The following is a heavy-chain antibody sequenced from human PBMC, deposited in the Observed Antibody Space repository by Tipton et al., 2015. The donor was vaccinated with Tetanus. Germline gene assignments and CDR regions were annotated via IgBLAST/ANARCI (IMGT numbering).Heavy chain of an antibody. CDR2: IFHSGTA. D-gene: IGHD1-26*01. J-gene: IGHJ5*02. V-gene: IGHV4-4*01. Sequence: GSLRLSCTVSGGSIINTTWLTWVRQPPGKGLEWLGDIFHSGTAYYSPSLKSRLTISLDKSNNHLSLKMTSVTAADTATYFCVRSRGSYLMDSWGPGTLVTVSS. CDR3: VRSRGSYLMDS. CDR1: GGSIINTTW.